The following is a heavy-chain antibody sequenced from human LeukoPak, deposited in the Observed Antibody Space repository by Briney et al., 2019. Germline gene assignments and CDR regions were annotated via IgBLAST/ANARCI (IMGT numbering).Heavy chain of an antibody. CDR3: ASGGSGWYSFDY. CDR1: GFTFDDYG. Sequence: GSLRLSCAASGFTFDDYGMSWVRQAPGKGLEWVSGINWNGGSTGYADSVKGRFTISRDNAKNSLYLQMNSLRAEDTAVYYCASGGSGWYSFDYWGQGTLVTVSS. CDR2: INWNGGST. D-gene: IGHD6-19*01. V-gene: IGHV3-20*04. J-gene: IGHJ4*02.